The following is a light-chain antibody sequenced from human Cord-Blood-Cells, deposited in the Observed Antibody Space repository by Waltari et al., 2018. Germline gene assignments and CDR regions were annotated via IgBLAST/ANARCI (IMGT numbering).Light chain of an antibody. CDR3: CSYAGSYTYV. Sequence: QPRSVSGSPGQSVTISCTGTSSDVGGYNYVSWYQQYPGKAPKLMIYDVSKRPSGVPDRFSGSKSGNTASLTISGLQAEDEADYYCCSYAGSYTYVFGTGTKVTVL. CDR1: SSDVGGYNY. J-gene: IGLJ1*01. V-gene: IGLV2-11*01. CDR2: DVS.